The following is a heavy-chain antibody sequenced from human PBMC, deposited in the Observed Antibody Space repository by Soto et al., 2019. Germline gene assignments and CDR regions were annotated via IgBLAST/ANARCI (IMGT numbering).Heavy chain of an antibody. D-gene: IGHD3-22*01. CDR2: IYWDDDK. CDR3: AHTLTYYDDSSGYYYLDY. J-gene: IGHJ4*02. Sequence: QITLKESGPTLVKPTQTLTLTCTFSGFSLSTSGVGVGWIRQPPGKALEWLALIYWDDDKRYSPSLKSRLTITKDTSKNQVVLTMTNMYPVDTATYYCAHTLTYYDDSSGYYYLDYWGQGTLVTVSS. CDR1: GFSLSTSGVG. V-gene: IGHV2-5*02.